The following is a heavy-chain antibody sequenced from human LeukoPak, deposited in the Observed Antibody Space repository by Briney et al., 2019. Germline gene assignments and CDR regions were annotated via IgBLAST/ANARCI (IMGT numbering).Heavy chain of an antibody. CDR2: ISGSGGST. V-gene: IGHV3-23*01. J-gene: IGHJ4*02. CDR1: GFTFSTYA. D-gene: IGHD3-22*01. CDR3: ATRGDSSGYYVY. Sequence: QPGGSPRLSCEVSGFTFSTYAMSWVRQAPGKGLEWVSAISGSGGSTDYADSVKGRFTISRDNSKNTLYLQMNSLRAEDTAAYYCATRGDSSGYYVYWGQGTLVTVSS.